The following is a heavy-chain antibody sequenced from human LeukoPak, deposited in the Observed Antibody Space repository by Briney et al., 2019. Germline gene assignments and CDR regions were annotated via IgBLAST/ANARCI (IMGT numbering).Heavy chain of an antibody. D-gene: IGHD1-14*01. Sequence: PSETLSLTCAVYGGSSSGYYWSWIRQPPGKGLEWIGEINHSGSTNYNPSLKSRVTISVDTSKNQFSLKLSSVTAADTAVYYCARLFAGTFDYWGQGTLVTVSS. CDR2: INHSGST. V-gene: IGHV4-34*01. CDR3: ARLFAGTFDY. CDR1: GGSSSGYY. J-gene: IGHJ4*02.